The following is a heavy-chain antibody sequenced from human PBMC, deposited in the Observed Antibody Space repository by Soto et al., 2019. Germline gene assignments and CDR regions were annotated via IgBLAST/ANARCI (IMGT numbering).Heavy chain of an antibody. J-gene: IGHJ6*02. CDR3: ARDSGYNWPYYGMDV. D-gene: IGHD5-12*01. Sequence: GGSLRLSCAASGFTVSSNYMSWVRQAPGKGLEWVSVIYSGGSTYYADSVKGRFTISRDNSKNTLYLQMNSLRAEDTAVYYCARDSGYNWPYYGMDVWGQGTTVTVSS. V-gene: IGHV3-53*01. CDR1: GFTVSSNY. CDR2: IYSGGST.